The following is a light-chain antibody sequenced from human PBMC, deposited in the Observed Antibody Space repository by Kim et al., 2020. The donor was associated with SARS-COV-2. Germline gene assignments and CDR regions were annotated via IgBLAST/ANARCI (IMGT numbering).Light chain of an antibody. CDR1: SGHSSYA. V-gene: IGLV4-69*01. CDR3: QTWGTGLPV. J-gene: IGLJ3*02. Sequence: QPVLTQSPSASASLGASVKLTCTLSSGHSSYAIAWHQQQPEKGPRYLMKLNSDGSHSKGDGIPDRFSGSSSGAERYLTISSLQSEDEADYYCQTWGTGLPVFWCGTQLTVL. CDR2: LNSDGSH.